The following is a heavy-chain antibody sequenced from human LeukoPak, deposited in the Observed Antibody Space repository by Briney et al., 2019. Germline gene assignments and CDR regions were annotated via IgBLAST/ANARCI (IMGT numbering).Heavy chain of an antibody. J-gene: IGHJ4*02. Sequence: GSLRLSCAASGFTFSSYAMHWVRQAPGKGLEWVAVISYDGSNKYYADSVKGRFTISRDNSKNTLYLQMNSLRAEDTAVYYCARSITMVRGMIYHFDYWGQGTLLTVSS. D-gene: IGHD3-10*01. CDR2: ISYDGSNK. V-gene: IGHV3-30-3*01. CDR1: GFTFSSYA. CDR3: ARSITMVRGMIYHFDY.